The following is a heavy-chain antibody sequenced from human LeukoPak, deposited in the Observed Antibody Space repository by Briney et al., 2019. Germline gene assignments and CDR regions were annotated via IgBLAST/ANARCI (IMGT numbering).Heavy chain of an antibody. D-gene: IGHD2-2*01. CDR1: GFTFSSYA. V-gene: IGHV3-30*04. J-gene: IGHJ6*04. CDR2: ISYDGSNK. CDR3: ARGFCSTTSCPGGAYYYGMDV. Sequence: GRSLRLSCAVSGFTFSSYAMHWVRQAPGKGLEWVAVISYDGSNKYYADSVKGRFTISRDNSKNTLYLQMNSLGAENTAVYYCARGFCSTTSCPGGAYYYGMDVWGKGTTVTVSS.